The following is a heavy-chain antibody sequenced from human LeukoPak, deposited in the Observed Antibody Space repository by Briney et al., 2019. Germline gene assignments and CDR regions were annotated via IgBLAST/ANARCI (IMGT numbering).Heavy chain of an antibody. CDR1: GGSISSYY. J-gene: IGHJ3*02. Sequence: SETLSLTCTVSGGSISSYYWSWIRQPPGKGLEWIGYIYYSGSTNYNPSLKSRVTISVDTSKNQFSLKLSSVTAADTAVYYCARGPSDYYGSGSSDAFDIWGQGTMVTVSS. CDR3: ARGPSDYYGSGSSDAFDI. V-gene: IGHV4-59*01. D-gene: IGHD3-10*01. CDR2: IYYSGST.